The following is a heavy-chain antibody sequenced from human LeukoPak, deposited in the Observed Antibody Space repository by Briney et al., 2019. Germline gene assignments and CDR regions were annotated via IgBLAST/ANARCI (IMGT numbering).Heavy chain of an antibody. J-gene: IGHJ6*02. V-gene: IGHV1-18*01. CDR2: ISAYNGNT. CDR3: AREWERPTLDGMDV. Sequence: ASVKVSCKASGYTFTSYGISWVRQAPGQGLEWMGWISAYNGNTNYAQKLQGRVTMTTDTSTSTAYMELRSLRSDDTAVYCCAREWERPTLDGMDVWGQGTTVTVSS. D-gene: IGHD1-26*01. CDR1: GYTFTSYG.